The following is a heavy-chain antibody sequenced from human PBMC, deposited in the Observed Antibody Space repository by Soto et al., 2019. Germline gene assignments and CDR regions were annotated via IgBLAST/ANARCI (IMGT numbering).Heavy chain of an antibody. Sequence: GGSPRLSFAASGFTFSRYWMHWVRQAPGKGLVWVSRINSDGSSTSYAGSVKGRFTISRDNAKNTLYLQMNSLRAEDTAVYYCVRTSLVVAAATREDYWGQGTLVTVSS. CDR2: INSDGSST. J-gene: IGHJ4*02. D-gene: IGHD2-15*01. CDR3: VRTSLVVAAATREDY. V-gene: IGHV3-74*01. CDR1: GFTFSRYW.